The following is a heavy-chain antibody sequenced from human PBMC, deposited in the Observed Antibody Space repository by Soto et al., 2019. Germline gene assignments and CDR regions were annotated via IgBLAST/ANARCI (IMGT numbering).Heavy chain of an antibody. CDR3: ARDRLRYFDWLLRGGYYYGMDV. CDR1: GGSFSGYY. V-gene: IGHV4-34*01. Sequence: SETLSLTCAVYGGSFSGYYWSWIRQPPGKGLEWIGEINHSGSTNYNPSLKSRVTISVDTSKNQFSLKLSSVTAADTAVYYCARDRLRYFDWLLRGGYYYGMDVWSQGTTVT. D-gene: IGHD3-9*01. CDR2: INHSGST. J-gene: IGHJ6*02.